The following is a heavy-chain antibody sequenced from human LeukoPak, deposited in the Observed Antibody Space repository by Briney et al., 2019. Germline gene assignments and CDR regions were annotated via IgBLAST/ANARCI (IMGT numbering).Heavy chain of an antibody. CDR1: GYTFTSYA. CDR3: ARGIRAYDLDY. V-gene: IGHV1-2*02. Sequence: ASVKVSCKASGYTFTSYAMNWVRQAPGQGLEWMGWINPNSGGTNYAQKFQGGVTMTRDTSISTAYMELSRLRSDDTAVYYCARGIRAYDLDYWGQGTLVTVSS. J-gene: IGHJ4*02. CDR2: INPNSGGT. D-gene: IGHD3-22*01.